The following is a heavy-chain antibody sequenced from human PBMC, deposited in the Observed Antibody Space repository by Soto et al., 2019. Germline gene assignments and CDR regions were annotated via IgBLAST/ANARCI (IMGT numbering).Heavy chain of an antibody. Sequence: QVQLQESGPGLVKPSQTLSLTGTVSGGSISSGGYYWSWIRQHPGKALEWIGYIYYSGSTYYNPSLKSRVTISVDTSKNQFSLKLSSVTAADTAVYYCARDQNSYGLFDYWGQGTLVTVSS. CDR1: GGSISSGGYY. J-gene: IGHJ4*02. D-gene: IGHD5-18*01. V-gene: IGHV4-31*03. CDR3: ARDQNSYGLFDY. CDR2: IYYSGST.